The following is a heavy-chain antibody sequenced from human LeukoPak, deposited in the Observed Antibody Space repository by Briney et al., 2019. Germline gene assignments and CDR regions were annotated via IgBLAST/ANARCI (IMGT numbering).Heavy chain of an antibody. CDR2: ISGSGGGT. D-gene: IGHD6-19*01. CDR3: AKDGMVYSSGWNYFDY. V-gene: IGHV3-23*01. CDR1: GFTFSSYA. Sequence: PGGSLRLSCAASGFTFSSYAMSWVRQAPGKGLEWVSAISGSGGGTYYADSVKGRFTISRDNSKNRLYLQMNSLRAEDTAVYYCAKDGMVYSSGWNYFDYWGQGTLVTVSS. J-gene: IGHJ4*02.